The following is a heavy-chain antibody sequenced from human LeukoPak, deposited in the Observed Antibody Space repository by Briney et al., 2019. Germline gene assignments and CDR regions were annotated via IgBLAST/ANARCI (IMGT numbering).Heavy chain of an antibody. D-gene: IGHD2-15*01. J-gene: IGHJ4*02. CDR1: GFTFNNYW. CDR3: ARDLSGPSFY. CDR2: IKPDGSEI. V-gene: IGHV3-7*01. Sequence: GGSLRLSCAASGFTFNNYWMSWLRQTPGKGLEWVINIKPDGSEIYSVESVKGRFTISRDNAKDSLYLQMNSLRVEDTAIYYCARDLSGPSFYWGQGTLVTVSS.